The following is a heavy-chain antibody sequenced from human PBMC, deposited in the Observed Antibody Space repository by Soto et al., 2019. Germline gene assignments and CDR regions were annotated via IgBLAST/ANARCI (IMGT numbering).Heavy chain of an antibody. CDR1: GGSGGSFSGYY. Sequence: SETLSLTCAVYGGSGGSFSGYYWSWIRQPPGKGLEWIGEINHSGSTNYNPSLKSRVTISVDTSKNQFSLKLNSMTAADTAVYYCARHNYGSGSTYFDYWGQGTLVTVSS. CDR3: ARHNYGSGSTYFDY. CDR2: INHSGST. D-gene: IGHD3-10*01. V-gene: IGHV4-34*01. J-gene: IGHJ4*02.